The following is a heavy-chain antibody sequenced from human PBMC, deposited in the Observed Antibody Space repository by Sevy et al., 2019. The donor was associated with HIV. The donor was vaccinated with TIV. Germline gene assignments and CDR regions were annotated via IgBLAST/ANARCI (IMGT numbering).Heavy chain of an antibody. Sequence: GGSLRLSCAASGFASGFTFSSFAMSWVRQLPGKGLEWVSTINGPCGSTYYADSVKGRFTLSRDTSNNALFLQMDSLTPVDTALSSCSKRTPRIAPSRAAFFDSWGHGTLVTVSS. CDR2: INGPCGST. J-gene: IGHJ4*01. CDR3: SKRTPRIAPSRAAFFDS. V-gene: IGHV3-23*01. CDR1: GFTFSSFA. D-gene: IGHD6-6*01.